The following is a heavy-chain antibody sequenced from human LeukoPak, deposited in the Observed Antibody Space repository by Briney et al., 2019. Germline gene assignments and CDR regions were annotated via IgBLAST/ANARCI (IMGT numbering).Heavy chain of an antibody. CDR3: ARQGYISGQGFRNNWFDP. Sequence: TSETLSLTCTVSGGSISSSSFYWGWIRQPPGKGLEWIGTIFYSGSTYYNPSLRSRVTMSVDTSKNQFSLRLISVTAADTAVYYCARQGYISGQGFRNNWFDPWGQGSLVTVSS. D-gene: IGHD6-19*01. CDR1: GGSISSSSFY. CDR2: IFYSGST. V-gene: IGHV4-39*01. J-gene: IGHJ5*02.